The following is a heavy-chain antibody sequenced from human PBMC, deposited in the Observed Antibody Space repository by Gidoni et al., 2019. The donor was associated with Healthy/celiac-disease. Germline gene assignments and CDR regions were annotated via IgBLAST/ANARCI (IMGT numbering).Heavy chain of an antibody. CDR2: INSDGSST. V-gene: IGHV3-74*01. CDR3: ARDHNTYYYGSLYYYYGMDV. CDR1: GFTFSSYW. J-gene: IGHJ6*02. D-gene: IGHD3-10*01. Sequence: EVQLVESGGGLVQPGGSLRLSCAASGFTFSSYWMHWVRQAPGKGLVWVSRINSDGSSTSYADSVKGRFTISRDNAKNTLYLQMNSLRAEDTAVYYCARDHNTYYYGSLYYYYGMDVWGQGTTVTVSS.